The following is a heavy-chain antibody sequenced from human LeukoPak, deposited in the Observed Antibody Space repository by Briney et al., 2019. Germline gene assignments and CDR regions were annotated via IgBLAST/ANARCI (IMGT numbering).Heavy chain of an antibody. Sequence: GGSLRLSCAASGFTFSSYAMHWARQAPGKGLEWVAVISYDGSNKYYADSVKGRFTISRDNSKNTLYLQMNSLRAEDTAVYYCARDLSGSLDYWGQGTLVTVSS. V-gene: IGHV3-30-3*01. J-gene: IGHJ4*02. CDR2: ISYDGSNK. CDR3: ARDLSGSLDY. CDR1: GFTFSSYA. D-gene: IGHD1-26*01.